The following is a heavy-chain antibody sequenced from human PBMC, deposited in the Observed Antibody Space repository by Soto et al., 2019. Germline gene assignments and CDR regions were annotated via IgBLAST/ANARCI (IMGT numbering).Heavy chain of an antibody. V-gene: IGHV1-46*02. CDR2: INPSSGTT. D-gene: IGHD6-19*01. J-gene: IGHJ4*02. CDR1: GYSFDTYY. CDR3: ARDRLSGPSGWSDRH. Sequence: QVHLVQSGAEVRKPGASVTVSCKASGYSFDTYYIHWVRQAPGQGLEGMGIINPSSGTTSYALKIYVSLALTRATSTSTLYMELSGLNSDATAVYYCARDRLSGPSGWSDRHWGQGTLVTVSS.